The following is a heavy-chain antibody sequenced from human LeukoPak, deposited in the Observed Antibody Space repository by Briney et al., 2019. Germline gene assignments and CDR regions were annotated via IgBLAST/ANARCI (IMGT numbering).Heavy chain of an antibody. CDR3: ARGGKQWRGGNYFDS. V-gene: IGHV1-3*03. Sequence: ASVKVSCKASGYNFVTYGISWVRQAPGQSLEWMGWITTGRGETRYSQEFQRRITFTRDTSASTVYMDLSDLRSEDTAVYYCARGGKQWRGGNYFDSWGQGTLVAVSS. CDR2: ITTGRGET. J-gene: IGHJ4*02. CDR1: GYNFVTYG. D-gene: IGHD6-19*01.